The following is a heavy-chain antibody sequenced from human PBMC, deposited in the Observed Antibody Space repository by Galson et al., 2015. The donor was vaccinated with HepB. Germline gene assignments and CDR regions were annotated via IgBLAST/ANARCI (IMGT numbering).Heavy chain of an antibody. D-gene: IGHD5-18*01. J-gene: IGHJ4*02. CDR3: ARDGGRGYTNGYFDY. Sequence: SLRLSCATSGFTFSSHGMHWVRQAPGKGLEWVAVIWYDDTYKYYTESVKGRFTISRGSAKNTLSLQMNSLRVEDTAVYYCARDGGRGYTNGYFDYWGRGTLVTVSS. CDR2: IWYDDTYK. V-gene: IGHV3-33*01. CDR1: GFTFSSHG.